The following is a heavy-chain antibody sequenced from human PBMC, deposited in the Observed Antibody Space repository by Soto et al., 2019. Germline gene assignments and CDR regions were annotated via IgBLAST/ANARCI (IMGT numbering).Heavy chain of an antibody. CDR2: IYYSGST. Sequence: SETLSLTCTVAGGSISSSSYYWGWIRQPPGKGLEWIGSIYYSGSTYYNPSLKSRVTISVDTSKNQFSLKLSSVTAADTAVYYCARPNYGGNSGPYYYGMDVWGQGSTVT. D-gene: IGHD4-17*01. CDR1: GGSISSSSYY. CDR3: ARPNYGGNSGPYYYGMDV. J-gene: IGHJ6*02. V-gene: IGHV4-39*01.